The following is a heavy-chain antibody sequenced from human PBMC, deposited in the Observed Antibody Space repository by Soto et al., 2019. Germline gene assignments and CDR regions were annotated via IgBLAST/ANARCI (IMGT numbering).Heavy chain of an antibody. CDR1: GFTFSSNA. V-gene: IGHV3-23*01. CDR3: AKDHNGSYRPDCLDY. CDR2: ISGGGSST. J-gene: IGHJ4*02. Sequence: PGGSLRLSCAASGFTFSSNAMSWVRQAPGKGLEWVSVISGGGSSTYYADSVKGRFTLSRDNSKNTLYLQMNSLRVEDTAVYYCAKDHNGSYRPDCLDYCGQGTLVTVSS. D-gene: IGHD1-26*01.